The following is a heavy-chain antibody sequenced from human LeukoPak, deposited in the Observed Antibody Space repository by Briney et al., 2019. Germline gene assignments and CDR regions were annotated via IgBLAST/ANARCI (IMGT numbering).Heavy chain of an antibody. CDR3: AKNSSGGYSDY. CDR1: VYTFTSSG. D-gene: IGHD6-19*01. V-gene: IGHV1-18*01. J-gene: IGHJ4*02. CDR2: ISTYTGYS. Sequence: ASVTVSCKASVYTFTSSGISWVRQAPGQGLEGMGWISTYTGYSKYAQNLQGRVTMTADTSTSSAYMELSSLRSDDTAVYYCAKNSSGGYSDYWGQGTLVTVSS.